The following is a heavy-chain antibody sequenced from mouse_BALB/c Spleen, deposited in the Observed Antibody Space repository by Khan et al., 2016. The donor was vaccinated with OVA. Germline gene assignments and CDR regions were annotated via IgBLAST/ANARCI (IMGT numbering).Heavy chain of an antibody. Sequence: EVQLQQSGPDLVKPSQSLSLTCTVTGYSITSGYSWHWIRQFPGNKLEWMGYIHYSGSTNYNPSLKSRISITRDTSKNRFFLQLNSVTTEDTATYYCARSGTTVVAYWYFDVWGAGTTDTVSS. CDR1: GYSITSGYS. J-gene: IGHJ1*01. CDR2: IHYSGST. V-gene: IGHV3-1*02. D-gene: IGHD1-1*01. CDR3: ARSGTTVVAYWYFDV.